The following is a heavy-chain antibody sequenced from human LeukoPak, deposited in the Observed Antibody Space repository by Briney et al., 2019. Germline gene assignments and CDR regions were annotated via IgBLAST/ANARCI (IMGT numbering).Heavy chain of an antibody. D-gene: IGHD1-26*01. CDR3: ARDAGGYYFDY. CDR2: IDTSGTTI. V-gene: IGHV3-48*03. Sequence: PGGSLRLSCATSGFTFSSYAMSWVRQAPGQGLEWLSYIDTSGTTINYADSVKGRFTISRDNAKNSLYLQINSLRAEDTAVYYCARDAGGYYFDYWGQGTLVTVSS. CDR1: GFTFSSYA. J-gene: IGHJ4*02.